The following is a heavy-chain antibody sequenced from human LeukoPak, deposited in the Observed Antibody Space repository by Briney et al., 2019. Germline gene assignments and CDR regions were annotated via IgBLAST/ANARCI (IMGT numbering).Heavy chain of an antibody. D-gene: IGHD3-10*01. CDR2: IKSKIDGGTT. J-gene: IGHJ4*02. V-gene: IGHV3-15*01. CDR3: MAPFGERHQN. CDR1: GFTLSSAW. Sequence: PGGSLRLSCAASGFTLSSAWVTWGRQVPGKGLEWVGRIKSKIDGGTTDYAAPVKGRFTISRDDSKNTRYLQMNSLKIEDTAVYYCMAPFGERHQNWGQGTLVIVSS.